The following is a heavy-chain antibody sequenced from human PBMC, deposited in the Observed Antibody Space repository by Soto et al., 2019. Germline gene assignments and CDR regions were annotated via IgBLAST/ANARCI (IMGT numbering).Heavy chain of an antibody. D-gene: IGHD1-26*01. CDR1: GGSISSGDYY. Sequence: SETLSLTCTVSGGSISSGDYYWSWIRQPPGKGLEWIGNIYYSGSTYYNPSLKSRVTISVDKSKNQFSLKLSSVTAADTAVYYCARVSGSYYYGMDVWGQGITVTVSS. J-gene: IGHJ6*02. CDR2: IYYSGST. V-gene: IGHV4-30-4*01. CDR3: ARVSGSYYYGMDV.